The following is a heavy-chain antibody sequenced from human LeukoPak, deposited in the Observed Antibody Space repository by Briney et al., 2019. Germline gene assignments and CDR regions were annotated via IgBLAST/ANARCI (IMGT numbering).Heavy chain of an antibody. CDR2: IYYSGST. V-gene: IGHV4-59*01. J-gene: IGHJ3*02. CDR1: GGSISSYY. D-gene: IGHD4-17*01. CDR3: ARYSVTSDAFDI. Sequence: SETLSLTCTASGGSISSYYWSWIRQPPGKGLEWIGYIYYSGSTNYNPSLKSRVTISVHTSKNQFSLKLSSVTAADTAVYFCARYSVTSDAFDIWGQGTMVTVSS.